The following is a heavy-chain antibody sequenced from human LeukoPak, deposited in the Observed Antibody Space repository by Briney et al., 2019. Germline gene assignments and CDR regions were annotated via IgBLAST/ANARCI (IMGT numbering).Heavy chain of an antibody. J-gene: IGHJ4*02. V-gene: IGHV5-10-1*01. Sequence: GESLRISCKGSGYSFTSYWISWVRQMPGKGLEWMGRIDPRDSYTNYSPSFQGHVTISADKSISTAYLQWSSLKASDTAMYYCASDLSSSWFPLDYWGQGTLVTVSS. CDR2: IDPRDSYT. D-gene: IGHD6-13*01. CDR1: GYSFTSYW. CDR3: ASDLSSSWFPLDY.